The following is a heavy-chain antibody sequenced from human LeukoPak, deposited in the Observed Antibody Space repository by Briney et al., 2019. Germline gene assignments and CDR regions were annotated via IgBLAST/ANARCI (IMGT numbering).Heavy chain of an antibody. CDR3: AKSAVAGASIDY. CDR2: INHSGST. D-gene: IGHD6-19*01. Sequence: PSETLSLTYTVSGGSISNYYWSWIRQPPGKGLEWIGEINHSGSTNYNPSLKSRVTISVDTSKNQFSLKLSSVTAADTAVYYCAKSAVAGASIDYWGQGTLVTVSS. V-gene: IGHV4-34*01. J-gene: IGHJ4*02. CDR1: GGSISNYY.